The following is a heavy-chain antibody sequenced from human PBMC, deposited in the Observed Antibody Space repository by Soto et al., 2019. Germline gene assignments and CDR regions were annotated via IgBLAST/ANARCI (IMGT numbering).Heavy chain of an antibody. V-gene: IGHV4-4*02. CDR3: ARLHDYGDPFDY. D-gene: IGHD4-17*01. Sequence: LRRTLSLTCAVSGGSISSSNWWSWVRQPPGKGLEWIGEIYHSGSTNYNPSLKSRVTISVDKSKNQFSLKLSSVTAADTAVYYCARLHDYGDPFDYWGQGTMVTVSS. J-gene: IGHJ4*02. CDR1: GGSISSSNW. CDR2: IYHSGST.